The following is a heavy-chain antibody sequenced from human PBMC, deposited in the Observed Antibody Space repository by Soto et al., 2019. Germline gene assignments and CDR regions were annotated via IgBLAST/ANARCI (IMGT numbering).Heavy chain of an antibody. D-gene: IGHD2-15*01. CDR2: ISGGGGST. CDR1: GFTFSSYA. Sequence: GGSLRLSCAASGFTFSSYAMSWVRQAPGKGLEWVSAISGGGGSTYYADSVKGRFTISRDNSKNTLYLQMNSLRAEDTAVYYCANSALAPTYYYGMDVWGQGTTVTVSS. V-gene: IGHV3-23*01. CDR3: ANSALAPTYYYGMDV. J-gene: IGHJ6*02.